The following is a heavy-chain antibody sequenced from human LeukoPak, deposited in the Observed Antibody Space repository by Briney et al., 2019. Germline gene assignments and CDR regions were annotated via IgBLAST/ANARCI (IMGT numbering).Heavy chain of an antibody. D-gene: IGHD6-13*01. CDR3: ARDRTGVYSSSWHFDY. CDR2: INPNSGGT. V-gene: IGHV1-2*02. Sequence: ASVKVSCKASGYTFTGYYMHWVRQAPGQGLEWMGWINPNSGGTNYAQKLQGRVTMTTDTSTSTAYMELRSLRSDDTAVYYCARDRTGVYSSSWHFDYWGQGTLVTVSS. CDR1: GYTFTGYY. J-gene: IGHJ4*02.